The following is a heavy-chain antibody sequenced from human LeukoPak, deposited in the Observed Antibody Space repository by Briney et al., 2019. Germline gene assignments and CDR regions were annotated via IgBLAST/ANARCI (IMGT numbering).Heavy chain of an antibody. D-gene: IGHD3-16*01. V-gene: IGHV3-11*06. CDR2: ISGSSSNT. J-gene: IGHJ5*02. CDR3: ARDRGGGWFDP. CDR1: GFTFSDYY. Sequence: GGSLRLSCAASGFTFSDYYMTWIRQAPGKGLEWLSYISGSSSNTNYADSVQGRFTISRDNAKNSLYLQMNSLRAEDTAVYYCARDRGGGWFDPWGQGTLVTVSS.